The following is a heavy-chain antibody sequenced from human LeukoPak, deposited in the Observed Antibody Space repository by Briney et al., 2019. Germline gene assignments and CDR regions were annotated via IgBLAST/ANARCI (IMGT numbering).Heavy chain of an antibody. CDR1: GVSISNGY. D-gene: IGHD3-22*01. V-gene: IGHV4-4*07. CDR2: IYPSGTT. Sequence: PSETLSLTCNVSGVSISNGYWNWIRLPAGRGLEWIGRIYPSGTTYYYPSLKSRVTMSLDTSKNQFSLMLRSVTAADTAVYYCARESDGSVDSSGYDYWGQGTLVTVSS. CDR3: ARESDGSVDSSGYDY. J-gene: IGHJ4*02.